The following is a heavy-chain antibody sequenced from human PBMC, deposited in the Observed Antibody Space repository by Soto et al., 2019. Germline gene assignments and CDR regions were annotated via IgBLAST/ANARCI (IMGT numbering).Heavy chain of an antibody. CDR3: VRVGRLGGY. V-gene: IGHV3-7*03. Sequence: GGSLRLSCTASGFTLSSYWMSWVRQAPGKGLGWVANIKEDGSGKYYVDSVKGRFSISRDNARNSLYLQMNSLRVEDTAVYYCVRVGRLGGYWGQGALVTVSS. J-gene: IGHJ4*02. CDR1: GFTLSSYW. CDR2: IKEDGSGK. D-gene: IGHD3-16*01.